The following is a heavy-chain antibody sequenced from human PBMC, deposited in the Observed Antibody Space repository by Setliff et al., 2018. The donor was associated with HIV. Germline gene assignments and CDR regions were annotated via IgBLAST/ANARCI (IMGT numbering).Heavy chain of an antibody. J-gene: IGHJ4*02. D-gene: IGHD6-6*01. Sequence: PSETLSLTCTVSGGAISSRSYYWVWIRQPPGKGLEWIGSIYFGGSVFYEPSLKSRVATSVDTSKNQFSLKLTSMTAADSAVYYCARQNIAARSLDFWGRGTLVTVSS. V-gene: IGHV4-39*01. CDR2: IYFGGSV. CDR3: ARQNIAARSLDF. CDR1: GGAISSRSYY.